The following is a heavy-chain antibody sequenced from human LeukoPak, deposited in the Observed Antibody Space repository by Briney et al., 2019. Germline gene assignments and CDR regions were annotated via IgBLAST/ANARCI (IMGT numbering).Heavy chain of an antibody. J-gene: IGHJ3*02. V-gene: IGHV1-69*05. Sequence: SVKVSCKASGGTFSSYAISWVRQAPGQGLEWRGGMIPIFGTANYAQKFQGRVTITTDESTSTAYMELSSLRSEDTAVYYCARDTGDAFDIWGQGTMVTVSS. CDR1: GGTFSSYA. CDR2: MIPIFGTA. CDR3: ARDTGDAFDI.